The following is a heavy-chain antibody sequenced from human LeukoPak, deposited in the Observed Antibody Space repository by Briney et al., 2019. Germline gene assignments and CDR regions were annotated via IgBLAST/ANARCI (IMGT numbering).Heavy chain of an antibody. Sequence: GGSLRLSCAASGFTFSSYGVSWVRQAPGKGLEWVANIKQDGSEKYYVDSVKGRFTISRDNAKNSLYLQMNSLRAEDTAVYYCTRVHRGQWLENYFDYWGQGTLVTVSS. CDR2: IKQDGSEK. J-gene: IGHJ4*02. CDR1: GFTFSSYG. V-gene: IGHV3-7*01. D-gene: IGHD6-19*01. CDR3: TRVHRGQWLENYFDY.